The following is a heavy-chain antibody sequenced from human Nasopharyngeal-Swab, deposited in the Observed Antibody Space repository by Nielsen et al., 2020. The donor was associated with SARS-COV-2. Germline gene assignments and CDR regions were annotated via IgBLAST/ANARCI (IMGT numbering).Heavy chain of an antibody. CDR2: ISSGGGTT. D-gene: IGHD1-26*01. V-gene: IGHV3-23*01. J-gene: IGHJ1*01. Sequence: GGSLRLSCAASGFTFSRYAMSWVRQAPGRGLEWVSSISSGGGTTYYADSVKGRFTISRDNSKNTLYLQMNSLRAEDTAVYYCAKDLGSGSYRYFQHWGQGTLVTVSS. CDR3: AKDLGSGSYRYFQH. CDR1: GFTFSRYA.